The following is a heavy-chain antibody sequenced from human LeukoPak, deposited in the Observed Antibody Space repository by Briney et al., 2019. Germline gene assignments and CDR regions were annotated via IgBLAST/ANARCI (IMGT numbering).Heavy chain of an antibody. CDR3: AKNSQPVYYYYMDV. V-gene: IGHV3-33*06. CDR1: GFTFSSYG. Sequence: GGSLRLSCAASGFTFSSYGMHWVRQAPGKGLEWVAVIWYDGSNKYYADSVKGRFTISRDNSKNTLYLQMNSLRAEDTAVCYCAKNSQPVYYYYMDVWGKGTTVTVSS. D-gene: IGHD6-6*01. CDR2: IWYDGSNK. J-gene: IGHJ6*03.